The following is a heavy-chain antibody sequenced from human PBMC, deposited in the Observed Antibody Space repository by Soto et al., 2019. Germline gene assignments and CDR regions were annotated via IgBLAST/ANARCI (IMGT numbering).Heavy chain of an antibody. CDR3: ARDHYGDYSLY. J-gene: IGHJ4*02. D-gene: IGHD4-17*01. CDR2: IYSGGST. V-gene: IGHV3-66*01. Sequence: GGSLRLSCAASGFTVSSNYMSWVRQAPGKGLEWVSVIYSGGSTYYADSVKGRFTISRDNSKNTLYLQMNSLRAEDTAVYYCARDHYGDYSLYWGQGTLVTVSS. CDR1: GFTVSSNY.